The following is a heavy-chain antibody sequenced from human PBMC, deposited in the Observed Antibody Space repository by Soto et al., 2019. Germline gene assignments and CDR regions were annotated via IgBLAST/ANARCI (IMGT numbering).Heavy chain of an antibody. V-gene: IGHV4-34*01. CDR2: ISESGST. J-gene: IGHJ4*02. CDR3: ARGSGIVALPGELEDVNYDF. Sequence: QVQLQQWGAGLVKPSETLSLSCAVYGQSFSGHSWAWIRQPPGQGLEWIGEISESGSTYYNPSLKSRVTISTDTAKTPFSLKLNSVTAADTAAYFCARGSGIVALPGELEDVNYDFWGQGTLVNVSS. D-gene: IGHD1-1*01. CDR1: GQSFSGHS.